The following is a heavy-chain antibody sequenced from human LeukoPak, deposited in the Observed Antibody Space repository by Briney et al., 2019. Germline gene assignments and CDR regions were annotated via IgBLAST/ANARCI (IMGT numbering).Heavy chain of an antibody. J-gene: IGHJ5*02. V-gene: IGHV4-4*07. D-gene: IGHD2-2*01. Sequence: SETLSLTCIVAGGSISSYYWSWIRQPAGKGLEWIGRIYTSGSNNYNPSLKSRVPMSVDTSKNQSSLKLCSVTAADTAVYYCARDQSRWYCSSTSCYGNNWFDPWGQGTLVTVSS. CDR2: IYTSGSN. CDR3: ARDQSRWYCSSTSCYGNNWFDP. CDR1: GGSISSYY.